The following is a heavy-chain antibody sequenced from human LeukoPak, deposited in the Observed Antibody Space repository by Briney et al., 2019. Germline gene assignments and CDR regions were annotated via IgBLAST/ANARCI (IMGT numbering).Heavy chain of an antibody. J-gene: IGHJ4*02. CDR3: ARAPRDILTGYPSDYFDY. CDR2: IIPIFGTA. D-gene: IGHD3-9*01. V-gene: IGHV1-69*13. Sequence: SVKVSCKASGGTFSSYAISWVRQAPGQGLEWMGGIIPIFGTANYAQKFQGRVTITADESTSTAYMELSNLRSEDTAVYYCARAPRDILTGYPSDYFDYWGQGTLVTVSS. CDR1: GGTFSSYA.